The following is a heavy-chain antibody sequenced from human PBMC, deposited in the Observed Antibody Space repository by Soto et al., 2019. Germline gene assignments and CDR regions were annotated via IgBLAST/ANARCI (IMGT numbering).Heavy chain of an antibody. J-gene: IGHJ1*01. V-gene: IGHV3-33*06. CDR1: GFTFSSYG. CDR2: IWYDGSNK. Sequence: GGSLRLSCAASGFTFSSYGMHWVRQAPGKGLEWVAVIWYDGSNKYYADSVKGRFTISRDNSKNTLYLQMNSLRAEDTAVYYWAKEGTYSRPTRLDTWGEATLATVTS. D-gene: IGHD1-26*01. CDR3: AKEGTYSRPTRLDT.